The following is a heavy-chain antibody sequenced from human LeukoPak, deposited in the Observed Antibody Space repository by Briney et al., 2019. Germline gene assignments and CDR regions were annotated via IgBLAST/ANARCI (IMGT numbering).Heavy chain of an antibody. J-gene: IGHJ5*02. CDR3: ARVSYGYSSSQIDP. V-gene: IGHV1-2*02. D-gene: IGHD6-13*01. Sequence: ASVKVSCKASGYTFTGYYMHWVRQAPGQGLEWMGWINPNSGGTNYAQKFQGRVTMIRDTSISTAYMELSRLRSDDTAVYYCARVSYGYSSSQIDPWGQGTLVTVSS. CDR2: INPNSGGT. CDR1: GYTFTGYY.